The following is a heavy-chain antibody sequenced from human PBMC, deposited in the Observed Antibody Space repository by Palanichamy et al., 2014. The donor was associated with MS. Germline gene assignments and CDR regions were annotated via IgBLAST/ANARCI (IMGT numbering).Heavy chain of an antibody. D-gene: IGHD6-13*01. CDR3: ARVGGSSWDYGMDV. Sequence: QVQLVESGGGLVKPGGSLRLSCAASGFTFSDYYMNWIRQAPGKGLEWVSYISISNYTNYADSVKGRFTISRDNAKNSLYLQMNSLRAEDTAVYYCARVGGSSWDYGMDVWGQGTTVTVSS. J-gene: IGHJ6*02. V-gene: IGHV3-11*06. CDR1: GFTFSDYY. CDR2: ISISNYT.